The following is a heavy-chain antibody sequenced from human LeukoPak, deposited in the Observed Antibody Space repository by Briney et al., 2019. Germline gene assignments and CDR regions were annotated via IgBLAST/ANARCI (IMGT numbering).Heavy chain of an antibody. Sequence: SETLSLTCTVSGDSISSYYWNWFRQPAGKGLEWIGRLYASGTTSYNSSLESRVSMSLDTSKNQFSLKLNSVTAADTAVYYCARATYSGDTSYVFDYWGQGTLVSVSS. CDR2: LYASGTT. D-gene: IGHD1-26*01. CDR1: GDSISSYY. V-gene: IGHV4-4*07. CDR3: ARATYSGDTSYVFDY. J-gene: IGHJ4*02.